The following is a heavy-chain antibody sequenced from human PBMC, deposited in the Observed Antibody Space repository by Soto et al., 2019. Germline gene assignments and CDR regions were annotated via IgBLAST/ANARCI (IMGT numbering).Heavy chain of an antibody. D-gene: IGHD5-12*01. J-gene: IGHJ4*02. Sequence: SETLSLTCTVSGGSISSSSYYWGWIRQPPGKGLEWIGSIYYSGSTYYNPSLKSRVTISVDTSKNQFSLKLSSVTAADTAVYYCAAGGGLPRYYWGQGTLVIVSS. CDR1: GGSISSSSYY. CDR2: IYYSGST. V-gene: IGHV4-39*07. CDR3: AAGGGLPRYY.